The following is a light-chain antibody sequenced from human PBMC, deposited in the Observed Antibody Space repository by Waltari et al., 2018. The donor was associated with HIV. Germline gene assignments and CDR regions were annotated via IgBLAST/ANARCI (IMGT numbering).Light chain of an antibody. V-gene: IGLV3-1*01. CDR1: KLGGKF. Sequence: SYELSQKPSVSVSPGRTTRITCSGEKLGGKFVSWYQQKPGQSPVLVVYQDSKRPSGIPERFSGSNSGNTATLTISRTLAMDEADYFCQAWDSTTAWRVFGGGTKVTVL. CDR2: QDS. J-gene: IGLJ2*01. CDR3: QAWDSTTAWRV.